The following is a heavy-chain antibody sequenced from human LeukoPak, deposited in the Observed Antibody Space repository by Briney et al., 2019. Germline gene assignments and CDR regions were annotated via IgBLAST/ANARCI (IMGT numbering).Heavy chain of an antibody. D-gene: IGHD3-22*01. CDR2: ISYDGSNK. Sequence: PGRPPRLSCAASGFTFSSYAMHWVRPAPGKGLEWVAVISYDGSNKYNADSVTGRFTISRDNSKNTLYPQMNSLRAEDTAVYYCARDIDSSGYYGGVDYWGQGTLVTVSS. CDR3: ARDIDSSGYYGGVDY. CDR1: GFTFSSYA. V-gene: IGHV3-30-3*01. J-gene: IGHJ4*02.